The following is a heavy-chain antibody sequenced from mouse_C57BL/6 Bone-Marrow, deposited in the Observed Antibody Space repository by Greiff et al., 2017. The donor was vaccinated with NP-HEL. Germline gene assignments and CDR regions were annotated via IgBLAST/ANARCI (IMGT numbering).Heavy chain of an antibody. D-gene: IGHD1-1*01. V-gene: IGHV1-81*01. CDR3: ARFGTTVDAMDY. Sequence: QVQLKESGAELARPGASVKLSCKASGYTFTSYGISWVKQRTGQGLEWIGEIYPRSGNTYYNEKFKGKATLTADKSSSTAYMELRSLTSEDSAVYFCARFGTTVDAMDYWVKEPQSPSPQ. J-gene: IGHJ4*01. CDR1: GYTFTSYG. CDR2: IYPRSGNT.